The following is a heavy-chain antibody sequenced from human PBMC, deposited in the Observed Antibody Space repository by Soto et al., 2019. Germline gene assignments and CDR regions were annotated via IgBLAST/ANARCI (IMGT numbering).Heavy chain of an antibody. CDR3: ARGGYYDSSGYRDFDY. CDR1: GFTFSSYG. D-gene: IGHD3-22*01. Sequence: PGGSLRLSCAASGFTFSSYGMHWVRQAPGKGLEWVAVIWYDGSNKYYADSVKGRFTISRDNSKNTLYLQMNSLRAEDTAVYYCARGGYYDSSGYRDFDYWGQGTLVTVSS. J-gene: IGHJ4*02. V-gene: IGHV3-33*01. CDR2: IWYDGSNK.